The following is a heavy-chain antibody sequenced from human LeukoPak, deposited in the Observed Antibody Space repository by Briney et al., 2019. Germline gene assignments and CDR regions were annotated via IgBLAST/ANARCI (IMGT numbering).Heavy chain of an antibody. CDR1: GFTFSNHA. D-gene: IGHD4-11*01. CDR2: ISDNGGRT. J-gene: IGHJ4*02. V-gene: IGHV3-23*01. CDR3: VKDPTLTTTGYFDL. Sequence: GGSLRLSCAASGFTFSNHAMTWLRQAPGKGLEWVAGISDNGGRTLYADSVNGRFTISRDNSRNTVDLQMHGLRADDTAIYYCVKDPTLTTTGYFDLWGQGTLVTVSS.